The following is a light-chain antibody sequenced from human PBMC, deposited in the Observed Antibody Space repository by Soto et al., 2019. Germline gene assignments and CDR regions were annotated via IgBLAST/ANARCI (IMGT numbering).Light chain of an antibody. J-gene: IGLJ1*01. CDR1: SSDVGAYNY. V-gene: IGLV2-8*02. CDR2: EVT. CDR3: SSYAGSDNFRV. Sequence: HCVLNKAPSAYRVPGEARPIICTRNSSDVGAYNYVSWYQQHPGKAPKLIIYEVTKRPSGVPDRFSGSKSGNTASLTVSGLQAEDEADYYCSSYAGSDNFRVFGTGTKVTVL.